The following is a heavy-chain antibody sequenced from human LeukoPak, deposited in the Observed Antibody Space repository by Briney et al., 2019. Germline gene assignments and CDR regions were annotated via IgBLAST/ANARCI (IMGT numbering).Heavy chain of an antibody. J-gene: IGHJ4*02. CDR2: IYTSGST. D-gene: IGHD6-6*01. CDR3: AREYRDSSSETIDY. V-gene: IGHV4-4*07. Sequence: SETLSLTCTVSGNSFGDYYWSWIRQPAGKGLEWIGRIYTSGSTDYNPSLKSRVTISVDKYKNQFSLKLSSVTAADTAVYYCAREYRDSSSETIDYWGQGTLVTVSS. CDR1: GNSFGDYY.